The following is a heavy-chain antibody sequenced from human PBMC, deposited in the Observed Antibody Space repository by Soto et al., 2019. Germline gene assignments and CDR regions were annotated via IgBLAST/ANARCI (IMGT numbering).Heavy chain of an antibody. J-gene: IGHJ3*01. CDR3: AKGSGYSSAWLHDAFDV. Sequence: PGGSLGLSCAASGFTFSSYAMSWVRQAPGKGPEWVSGISGTGGSSYYADSVKGRFTISRDKSKNTLYLQMNSLGAEDTAVYHCAKGSGYSSAWLHDAFDVWGQGTMVTVSS. D-gene: IGHD6-19*01. V-gene: IGHV3-23*01. CDR1: GFTFSSYA. CDR2: ISGTGGSS.